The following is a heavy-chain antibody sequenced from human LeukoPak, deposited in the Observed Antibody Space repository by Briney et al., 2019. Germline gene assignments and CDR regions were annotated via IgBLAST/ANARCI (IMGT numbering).Heavy chain of an antibody. CDR3: AKDTTVVSPRALDY. D-gene: IGHD4-23*01. V-gene: IGHV3-23*01. CDR2: ISGSGGTT. J-gene: IGHJ4*02. CDR1: GFTFSNFA. Sequence: GGSLRLSCAASGFTFSNFAMSWVRQAPGKGLECVSAISGSGGTTYYADSVKGRFTISRDNSKTTLYLQMNSLRAEDTAVYYCAKDTTVVSPRALDYWGQGSLVTVSS.